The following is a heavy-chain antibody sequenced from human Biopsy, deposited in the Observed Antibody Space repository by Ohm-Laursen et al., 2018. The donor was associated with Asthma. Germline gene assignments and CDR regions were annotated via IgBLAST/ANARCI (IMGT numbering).Heavy chain of an antibody. J-gene: IGHJ4*02. CDR1: GGSMSSSSYY. V-gene: IGHV4-39*01. CDR3: ARHWDWGSFFDY. CDR2: ISYTGSA. D-gene: IGHD7-27*01. Sequence: SGTLSLTCTVSGGSMSSSSYYWGWIRQPPGKGLEWMGGISYTGSAYHNPSLKSRVTISVDTSKNHFSLKLSSVTAADTAVYYCARHWDWGSFFDYWGQGTPVTVSS.